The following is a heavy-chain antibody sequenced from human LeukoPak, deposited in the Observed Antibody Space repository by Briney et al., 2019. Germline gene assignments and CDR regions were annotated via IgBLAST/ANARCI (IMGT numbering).Heavy chain of an antibody. D-gene: IGHD3-3*01. CDR3: ARGVRGITIFGVVTAYYFDY. CDR2: MNPNSGNT. V-gene: IGHV1-8*01. Sequence: EASVKVSCKASGYTFTSYDINWVRQATGQGLEWMGWMNPNSGNTGYAQKFQGRVTMTRNTSISTAYMELSSLRSEDTAVYYCARGVRGITIFGVVTAYYFDYRGQGTLVTVSS. CDR1: GYTFTSYD. J-gene: IGHJ4*02.